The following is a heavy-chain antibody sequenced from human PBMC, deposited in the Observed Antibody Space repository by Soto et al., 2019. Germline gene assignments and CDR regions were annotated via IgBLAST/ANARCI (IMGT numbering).Heavy chain of an antibody. D-gene: IGHD1-1*01. CDR3: ASELAALNCFDP. CDR2: ISSSSSTI. J-gene: IGHJ5*02. Sequence: EVQLVESGGGLVQPGGSLRLSCAASGFTFSSYSMNWVRQAPGKGLEWVSYISSSSSTIYYADSVKGRFTISRDNAKNSLYLQMNSLRDEDTAVYYCASELAALNCFDPWGQGTLVIVSS. V-gene: IGHV3-48*02. CDR1: GFTFSSYS.